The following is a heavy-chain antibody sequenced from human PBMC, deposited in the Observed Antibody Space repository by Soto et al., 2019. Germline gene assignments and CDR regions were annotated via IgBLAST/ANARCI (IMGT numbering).Heavy chain of an antibody. CDR2: ISYDGSNK. D-gene: IGHD2-21*02. J-gene: IGHJ6*02. V-gene: IGHV3-30-3*01. CDR1: GFTFSSYA. Sequence: GGSLRLSCAASGFTFSSYAMHWVRQAPGKGLEWVAVISYDGSNKYYADSVKGRFTISRDNSKNTLYLQMNSLRAEDTAVYYCARDRGGVVVTAILRSSTDTMDVWGQGTTVTVSS. CDR3: ARDRGGVVVTAILRSSTDTMDV.